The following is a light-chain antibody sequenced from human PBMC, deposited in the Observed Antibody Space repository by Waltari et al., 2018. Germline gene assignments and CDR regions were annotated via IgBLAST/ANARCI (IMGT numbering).Light chain of an antibody. CDR2: WAS. CDR3: QQYYSTPRT. Sequence: DIVMSQSPDSLAVSLGERATINCKSSQSVLYSSNNKNYLAWYQQKPGQPPNMRIYWASTRESGVPDRFSGSGSGTDFTLTISSLQAEDVALYYCQQYYSTPRTFGQGTKVEIK. J-gene: IGKJ1*01. CDR1: QSVLYSSNNKNY. V-gene: IGKV4-1*01.